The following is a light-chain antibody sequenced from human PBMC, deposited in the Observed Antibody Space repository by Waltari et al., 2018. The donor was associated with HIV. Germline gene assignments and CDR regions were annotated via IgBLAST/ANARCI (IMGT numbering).Light chain of an antibody. CDR2: GAS. CDR1: QSVSSN. V-gene: IGKV3-15*01. Sequence: EIVMTQSPATLSVSPGARATLSCRASQSVSSNLAWYQQKPGQGPRLLIYGASTRATGIPARFSGSGSGAEFTLTISSLQSEDFAVYYCQQYNDWPLTFGQGTRLEIK. J-gene: IGKJ5*01. CDR3: QQYNDWPLT.